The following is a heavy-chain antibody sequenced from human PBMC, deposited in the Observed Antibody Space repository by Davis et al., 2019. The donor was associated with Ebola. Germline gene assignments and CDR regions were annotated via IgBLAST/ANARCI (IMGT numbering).Heavy chain of an antibody. D-gene: IGHD3-10*01. CDR1: GFTFSSYA. CDR3: ARDMVFVGFGELLVRYYYYGMDV. CDR2: ISYDGSNK. Sequence: GGSLRLSCAASGFTFSSYAMHWVRQAPGKGLEWVAVISYDGSNKYYADSVKGRFTISRDNSKNTLYLQMNSLRAEDTAVYYCARDMVFVGFGELLVRYYYYGMDVWGQGTTVTVSS. V-gene: IGHV3-30*04. J-gene: IGHJ6*02.